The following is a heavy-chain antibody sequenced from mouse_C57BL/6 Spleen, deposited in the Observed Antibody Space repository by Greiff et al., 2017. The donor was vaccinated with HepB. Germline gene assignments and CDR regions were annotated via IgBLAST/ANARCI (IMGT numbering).Heavy chain of an antibody. Sequence: VQLKQSGPELVKPGASVKIPCKASGYTFTDYNMDWVKQSHGKSLEWIGDINPNNGGTIYNQKFKGKATLTVDKSSSTAYMELRSLTSEDTAVYYCARGGRDYYGSSYPFAYWGQGTLVTVSA. J-gene: IGHJ3*01. CDR2: INPNNGGT. V-gene: IGHV1-18*01. D-gene: IGHD1-1*01. CDR1: GYTFTDYN. CDR3: ARGGRDYYGSSYPFAY.